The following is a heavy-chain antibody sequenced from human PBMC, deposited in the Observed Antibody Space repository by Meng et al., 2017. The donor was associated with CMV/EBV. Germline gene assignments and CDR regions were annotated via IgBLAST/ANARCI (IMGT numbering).Heavy chain of an antibody. J-gene: IGHJ4*02. CDR3: TRRLMSRGGLIDY. CDR2: IRSKANSYAT. V-gene: IGHV3-73*01. D-gene: IGHD5/OR15-5a*01. CDR1: GFTFSGSA. Sequence: GGSLRLSCAASGFTFSGSAMHWVRQASGKGLEWVGRIRSKANSYATAYAASVKGRFTISRDDSKNTAYLQMNSLKPEETAVYYCTRRLMSRGGLIDYWGQGTLVTVSS.